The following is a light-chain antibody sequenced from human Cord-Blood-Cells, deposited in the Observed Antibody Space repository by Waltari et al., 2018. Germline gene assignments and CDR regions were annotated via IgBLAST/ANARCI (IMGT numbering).Light chain of an antibody. CDR3: QQYNNWPYT. Sequence: EIVMTQSPATLSVSPGERATLSCRASQSVSSNLAWYQQKPGQAPRLLIYVASTRATGIPARFSGSWSGTEFTLTISSLQSEDFAVYYCQQYNNWPYTFGQGTKLEIK. J-gene: IGKJ2*01. CDR1: QSVSSN. V-gene: IGKV3-15*01. CDR2: VAS.